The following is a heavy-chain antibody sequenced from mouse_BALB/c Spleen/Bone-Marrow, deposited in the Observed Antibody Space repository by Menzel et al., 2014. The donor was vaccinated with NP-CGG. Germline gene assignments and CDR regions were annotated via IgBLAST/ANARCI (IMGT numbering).Heavy chain of an antibody. CDR2: IYPGDGDT. CDR1: GYAFSSSW. D-gene: IGHD2-3*01. CDR3: ARSDGYRDMDY. J-gene: IGHJ4*01. Sequence: QVQLQQSRPELVKPGASVKISCKASGYAFSSSWMNWVKQRPGQGLEWIGRIYPGDGDTKYNGKFKGKATLTADKSSSTAYMQLSSLTSVDSAVYFCARSDGYRDMDYWGQGTSVTVSS. V-gene: IGHV1-82*01.